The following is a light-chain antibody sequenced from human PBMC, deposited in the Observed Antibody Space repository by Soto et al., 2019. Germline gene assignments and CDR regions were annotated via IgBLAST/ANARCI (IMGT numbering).Light chain of an antibody. CDR2: DVN. V-gene: IGLV2-11*01. CDR1: SSDVGGYNF. CDR3: CSYAGTYTHYV. Sequence: QPVLTQPRSVSGSPGQSVTISCTGTSSDVGGYNFVSWYQQHPGKAPKLMIYDVNKRPSGVPGRFSGSKSGNTASLTISGLQAEDEADYYCCSYAGTYTHYVFGTGTKVTVL. J-gene: IGLJ1*01.